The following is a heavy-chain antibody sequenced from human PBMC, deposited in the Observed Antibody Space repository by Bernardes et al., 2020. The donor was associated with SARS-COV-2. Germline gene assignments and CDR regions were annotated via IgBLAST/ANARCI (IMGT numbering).Heavy chain of an antibody. CDR2: FVPDDGET. CDR3: ATAVAVAGFYYYYGMDV. D-gene: IGHD6-19*01. V-gene: IGHV1-24*01. CDR1: GYTPTELS. Sequence: ASVKVPCKASGYTPTELSMHWVRHAPGKGLEWLGGFVPDDGETIYAQKFQGRVTMIEDTSTDTAYMELSSLRSEDTAVYSCATAVAVAGFYYYYGMDVWEQGTTITVSS. J-gene: IGHJ6*01.